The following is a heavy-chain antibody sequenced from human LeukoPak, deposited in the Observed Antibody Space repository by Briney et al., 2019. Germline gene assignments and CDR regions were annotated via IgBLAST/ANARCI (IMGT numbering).Heavy chain of an antibody. D-gene: IGHD1-26*01. V-gene: IGHV3-21*01. CDR1: GFTFSSYS. CDR2: ISSSSSYI. J-gene: IGHJ4*02. Sequence: GGSLRLSCAASGFTFSSYSMDWVRQAPGKGLEWVSSISSSSSYIYYADSVKGRFTISRDNAKNSLYLQMNSLRAEDTAVYYCASGVGATISVWGQGTLVTVSS. CDR3: ASGVGATISV.